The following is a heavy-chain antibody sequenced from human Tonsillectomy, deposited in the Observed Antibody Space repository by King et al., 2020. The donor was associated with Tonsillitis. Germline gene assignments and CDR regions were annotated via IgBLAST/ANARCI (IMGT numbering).Heavy chain of an antibody. D-gene: IGHD3-16*01. V-gene: IGHV3-30*03. J-gene: IGHJ4*02. CDR1: RFIFSSYG. Sequence: VQLVESGGGVVQPGRSLRLSCAASRFIFSSYGIHWVRQAPGKGLEWVAVISYDGINKYYADSVKGRFTISRDNSKNTLYLQMNSLRTEDTAVYYCARGQIGDHPSLSPIDQWGQGTLVTVS. CDR2: ISYDGINK. CDR3: ARGQIGDHPSLSPIDQ.